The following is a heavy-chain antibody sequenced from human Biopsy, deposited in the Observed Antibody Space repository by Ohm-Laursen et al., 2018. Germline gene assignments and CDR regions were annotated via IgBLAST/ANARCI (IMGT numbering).Heavy chain of an antibody. Sequence: SLRLSCTASGFTFTDYWMIWVRRAPGKGLEWVANIKQDGSEKNYVDSVKGRFTVSSDNSKNTLYLQMNSLRADDTAVYYCALAAAQTVTHFDYWGQGTLVTVSS. CDR1: GFTFTDYW. V-gene: IGHV3-7*03. D-gene: IGHD4-17*01. CDR2: IKQDGSEK. CDR3: ALAAAQTVTHFDY. J-gene: IGHJ4*02.